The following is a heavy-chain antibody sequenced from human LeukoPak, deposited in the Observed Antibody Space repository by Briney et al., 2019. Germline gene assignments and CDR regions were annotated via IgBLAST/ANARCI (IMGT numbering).Heavy chain of an antibody. Sequence: SETLSLTCTVSGGSISGYYWSWIRQPPGEGLEWIGYIYYSGSTNYNPSLKSRVTISVDTSKNQFSLKLSSVTAADTAVYYCVRDDDYWGQGTLVTVSS. CDR3: VRDDDY. J-gene: IGHJ4*02. CDR1: GGSISGYY. CDR2: IYYSGST. V-gene: IGHV4-59*01.